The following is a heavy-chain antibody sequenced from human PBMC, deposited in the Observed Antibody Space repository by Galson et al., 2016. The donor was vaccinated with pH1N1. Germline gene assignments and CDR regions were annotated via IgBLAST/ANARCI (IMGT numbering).Heavy chain of an antibody. CDR2: ISYGGSKK. J-gene: IGHJ6*02. CDR3: VYYYNMDV. Sequence: SLRLSCAASGFTFSSYGMHWVRQAPGKGLEWVAVISYGGSKKYYTDSVKGRFTISRDNSKNTLYLQMNSLRAEDTAVYYCVYYYNMDVWGQGTTVTVSS. V-gene: IGHV3-30*03. CDR1: GFTFSSYG.